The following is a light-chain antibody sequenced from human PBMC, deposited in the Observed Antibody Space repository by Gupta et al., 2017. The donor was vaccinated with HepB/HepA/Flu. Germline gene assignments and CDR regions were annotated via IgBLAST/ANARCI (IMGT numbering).Light chain of an antibody. CDR1: QSFSSW. Sequence: DIQMTQSPSTLSASVGDRVTITCRASQSFSSWLAWYQQKPGKAPKLLIYKASNLESGVPSRFSGSGSGTQFNLTMRSLHLDAGATYCCQEDNTFPRTFGQGTKVEIK. CDR3: QEDNTFPRT. CDR2: KAS. J-gene: IGKJ1*01. V-gene: IGKV1-5*03.